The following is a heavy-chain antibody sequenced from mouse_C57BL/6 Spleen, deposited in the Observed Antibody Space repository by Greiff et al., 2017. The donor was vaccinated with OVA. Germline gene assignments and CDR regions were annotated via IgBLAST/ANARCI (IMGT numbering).Heavy chain of an antibody. J-gene: IGHJ1*03. CDR1: GYTFTTYP. CDR3: ARGPYYYGSSYEDWYFDV. CDR2: FHPYNDDT. V-gene: IGHV1-47*01. Sequence: VQLQQSGAELVKPGASVKMSCKASGYTFTTYPIEWMKQNHGKSLEWIGNFHPYNDDTKYNEKFKGKATLTVEKSSSTVYLEISRLTSDDSAVYYCARGPYYYGSSYEDWYFDVWGTGTTVTVSS. D-gene: IGHD1-1*01.